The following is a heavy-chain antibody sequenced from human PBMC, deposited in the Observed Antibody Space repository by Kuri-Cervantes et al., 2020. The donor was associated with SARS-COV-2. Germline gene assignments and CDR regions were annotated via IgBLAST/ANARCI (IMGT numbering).Heavy chain of an antibody. CDR1: GYTFTSYG. V-gene: IGHV1-18*04. J-gene: IGHJ4*02. Sequence: ATVKVSCKSSGYTFTSYGISWVRQALGQGREWMGWISAYNGNTNNAQKLQGRVTMTTDTSTSTAYMELRRLRSDDTAVYYCARESGSSGWYGFDYWGQGTLVTVSS. D-gene: IGHD6-19*01. CDR2: ISAYNGNT. CDR3: ARESGSSGWYGFDY.